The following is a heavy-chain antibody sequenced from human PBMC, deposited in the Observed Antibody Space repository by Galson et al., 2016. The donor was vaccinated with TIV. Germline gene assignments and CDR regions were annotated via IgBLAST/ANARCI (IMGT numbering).Heavy chain of an antibody. CDR1: GFTFRSNA. CDR3: AKGVGGMFFYDTSGYYYFDY. CDR2: IGDSGYTT. J-gene: IGHJ4*02. V-gene: IGHV3-23*01. Sequence: SLRLSCATSGFTFRSNAMSWVRQAPGKGLEWVSTIGDSGYTTHYADSVKGRFTVSRDNSKNTLFLQMGSLRADDTALYFCAKGVGGMFFYDTSGYYYFDYWGQGTPVTVSS. D-gene: IGHD3-22*01.